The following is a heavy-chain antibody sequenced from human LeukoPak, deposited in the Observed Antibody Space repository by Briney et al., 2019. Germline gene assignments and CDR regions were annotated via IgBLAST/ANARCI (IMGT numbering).Heavy chain of an antibody. D-gene: IGHD6-13*01. CDR2: FYYSGNA. V-gene: IGHV4-59*11. CDR1: GNSITDHY. J-gene: IGHJ6*03. Sequence: SETLSLTCSVSGNSITDHYWSWIRQPPGKTLEWIGYFYYSGNADYNPSLKSRLLISGDTSNNQLSLTLSSVTAADTAVYYCARRLRSSWYPPRGYYYFMDVWGKGTPVTIAS. CDR3: ARRLRSSWYPPRGYYYFMDV.